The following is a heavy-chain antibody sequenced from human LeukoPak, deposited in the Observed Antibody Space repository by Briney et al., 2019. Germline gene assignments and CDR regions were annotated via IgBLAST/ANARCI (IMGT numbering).Heavy chain of an antibody. CDR1: GFTFSSYA. D-gene: IGHD3-22*01. V-gene: IGHV3-23*01. J-gene: IGHJ3*01. CDR3: AKDRAYYYDSSEKGFAFDV. Sequence: PGGSLRLSCAASGFTFSSYAMNWVRQAPGKGLEWVSGISGSGGTTYYADSVKGRFTISRDNSKNTLFVQMNSLGAEDTAVYYCAKDRAYYYDSSEKGFAFDVWGQGTMVTVSS. CDR2: ISGSGGTT.